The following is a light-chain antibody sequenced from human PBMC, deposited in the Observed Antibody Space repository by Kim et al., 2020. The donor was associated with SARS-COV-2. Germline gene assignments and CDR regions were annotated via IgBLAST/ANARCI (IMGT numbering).Light chain of an antibody. V-gene: IGKV1-27*01. CDR1: QGISNS. CDR3: QKYNSAPKT. Sequence: SVGDSVTITGRASQGISNSLAWHRRKSGNVPMLLICAASTLRSGVPSRVRGSGSGTNITLTNSSLHPEDAATYYCQKYNSAPKTFSQGTMVDIK. CDR2: AAS. J-gene: IGKJ1*01.